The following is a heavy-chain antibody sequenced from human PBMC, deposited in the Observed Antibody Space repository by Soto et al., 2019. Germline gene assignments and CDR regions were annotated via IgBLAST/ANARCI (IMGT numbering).Heavy chain of an antibody. CDR3: ARPYFHGGKDWFFDY. CDR1: GFTFSSYG. V-gene: IGHV3-33*03. J-gene: IGHJ4*02. Sequence: QLQLVESGGGVVHPGRSLRLSCAASGFTFSSYGMHWVRQAPGKGLEWMAIIWYDGSKKYYADSVKGRFTISRDNSKNTLFLQMNSLRADDTAVYYCARPYFHGGKDWFFDYWGQGTLVTVSS. D-gene: IGHD3-9*01. CDR2: IWYDGSKK.